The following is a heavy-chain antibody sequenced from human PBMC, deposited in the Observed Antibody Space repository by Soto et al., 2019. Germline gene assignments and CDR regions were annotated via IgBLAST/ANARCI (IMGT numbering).Heavy chain of an antibody. CDR2: VHSTGST. V-gene: IGHV4-4*07. D-gene: IGHD6-6*01. Sequence: SETLSLTCTVSGGSMSGYHWSWVRQPAGKGLEWIGRVHSTGSTDYNPSVESRITVSLDTSKKQFSLKLSSVTAADTAVYYCARFGSSSWNWFDPWGQGTLVTVSS. CDR3: ARFGSSSWNWFDP. J-gene: IGHJ5*02. CDR1: GGSMSGYH.